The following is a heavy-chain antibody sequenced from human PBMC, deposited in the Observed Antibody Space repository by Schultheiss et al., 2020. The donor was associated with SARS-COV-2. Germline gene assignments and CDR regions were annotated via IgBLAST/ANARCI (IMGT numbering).Heavy chain of an antibody. CDR2: IIPIFGTA. CDR1: GGTFSSYA. CDR3: ARDPDLYCTTTSCYRGMDV. V-gene: IGHV1-69*13. Sequence: SVKVSCKASGGTFSSYAISWVRQAPGQGLEWMGGIIPIFGTANYAQKFQGRVTITADESTSTAYMELSSLTTDDTAVYYCARDPDLYCTTTSCYRGMDVWGQGTTVTVSS. J-gene: IGHJ6*02. D-gene: IGHD2-2*02.